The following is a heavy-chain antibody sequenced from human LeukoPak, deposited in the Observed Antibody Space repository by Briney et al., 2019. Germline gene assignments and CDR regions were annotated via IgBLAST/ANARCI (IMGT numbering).Heavy chain of an antibody. CDR3: AADIVVVPAAPKGMDV. CDR1: GYTFTSHD. CDR2: INPNSGGT. V-gene: IGHV1-2*02. D-gene: IGHD2-2*01. J-gene: IGHJ6*04. Sequence: ASVKVSCKASGYTFTSHDISWVRQAPGQGLEWMGWINPNSGGTNYAQKFQGRVTMTRDTSISTAYMELSRLRSDDTAVYYCAADIVVVPAAPKGMDVWGKGTTVTVSS.